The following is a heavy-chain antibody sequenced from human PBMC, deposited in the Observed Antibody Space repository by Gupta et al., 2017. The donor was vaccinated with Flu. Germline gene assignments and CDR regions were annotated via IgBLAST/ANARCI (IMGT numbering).Heavy chain of an antibody. Sequence: EVQLVESGGGLVKPGGSLRLSCAASGFTFSSYSMNWVRQAPGKGLEWVSSISSSSSYIYYADSVKGRFTISRDNAKNSLYLQMNSLRAEDTAVYYCARDQREYSSSSDYYGMDVWGQGTTVTVSS. J-gene: IGHJ6*02. D-gene: IGHD6-6*01. CDR1: GFTFSSYS. CDR3: ARDQREYSSSSDYYGMDV. V-gene: IGHV3-21*01. CDR2: ISSSSSYI.